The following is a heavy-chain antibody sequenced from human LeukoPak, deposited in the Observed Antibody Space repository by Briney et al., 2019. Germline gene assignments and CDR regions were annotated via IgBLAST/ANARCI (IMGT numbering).Heavy chain of an antibody. V-gene: IGHV3-30*02. Sequence: GGSLRLSCAASGFTFSSCGMHWVRQAPGKGLEWVAFIRYDGSNKYYADSVKGRFTISRDNSKNTLYLQMNSLRAEDTAVYYCAKDPIPAAILGYFDYWGQGTLVTVSS. CDR1: GFTFSSCG. CDR2: IRYDGSNK. CDR3: AKDPIPAAILGYFDY. J-gene: IGHJ4*02. D-gene: IGHD2-2*02.